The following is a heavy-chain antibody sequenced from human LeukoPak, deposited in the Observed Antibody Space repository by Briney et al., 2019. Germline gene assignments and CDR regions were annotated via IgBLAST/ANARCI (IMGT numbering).Heavy chain of an antibody. Sequence: GGSLRLSCAASGFTFSSSDMHWVRQATGKGLEWVGGICSVGATFYAGSVSGRFTISTDNTKNSFSLQMTSLRADDTAMYHCVTGAEGWAYWGQGALVSVSS. CDR3: VTGAEGWAY. CDR1: GFTFSSSD. V-gene: IGHV3-13*01. CDR2: ICSVGAT. J-gene: IGHJ4*02. D-gene: IGHD1-26*01.